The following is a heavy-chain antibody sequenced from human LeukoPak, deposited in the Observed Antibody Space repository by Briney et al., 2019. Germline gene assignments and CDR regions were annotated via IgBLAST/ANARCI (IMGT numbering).Heavy chain of an antibody. CDR3: ARASTIFGHFAY. D-gene: IGHD3-3*01. Sequence: WVRQAPGKGLEWNGSIYYSGSTYYNPSLKSRLTISVDTSKNQFSLNLSSVTAADTAVYYCARASTIFGHFAYWGRGTLVTVSS. J-gene: IGHJ4*02. CDR2: IYYSGST. V-gene: IGHV4-39*07.